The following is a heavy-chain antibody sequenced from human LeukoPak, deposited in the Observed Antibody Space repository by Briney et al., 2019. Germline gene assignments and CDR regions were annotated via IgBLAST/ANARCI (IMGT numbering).Heavy chain of an antibody. J-gene: IGHJ4*02. V-gene: IGHV1-2*02. D-gene: IGHD5-18*01. CDR1: GYTLTHYY. Sequence: ASVKVSCKASGYTLTHYYMHGVRQAPGQRREGMGWINPNSGRTNKPHNFQGRVTMTRDPSISTAYMELSRVRCDDTAAYYCATERYSYGQAQDYWGQGTLVTVSS. CDR2: INPNSGRT. CDR3: ATERYSYGQAQDY.